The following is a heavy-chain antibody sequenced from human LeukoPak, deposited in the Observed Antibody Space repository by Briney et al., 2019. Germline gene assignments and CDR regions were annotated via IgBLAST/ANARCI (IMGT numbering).Heavy chain of an antibody. Sequence: GGSLRLSCAASGFTFSSFEMNWVRQAPGKGLEWVSYISKSDNTIYYGDSVKGRFTISRDNAKNSLYLRMNSLRAEDTAVYYCARDRPRITGTTTMGSFDYWGQGTLVTVSS. CDR1: GFTFSSFE. D-gene: IGHD1-20*01. CDR2: ISKSDNTI. J-gene: IGHJ4*02. V-gene: IGHV3-48*03. CDR3: ARDRPRITGTTTMGSFDY.